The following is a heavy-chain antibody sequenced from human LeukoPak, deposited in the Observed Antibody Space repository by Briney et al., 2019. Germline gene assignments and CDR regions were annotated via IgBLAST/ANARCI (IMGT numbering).Heavy chain of an antibody. CDR1: GYTFTSYY. CDR3: AALPWDFWSNFLFDC. CDR2: INPSGGST. D-gene: IGHD3-3*01. Sequence: GASVKVSCKASGYTFTSYYVHWVRQAPGQGLEWMGIINPSGGSTTYAQKFRGRVTVTGDTSTSTVYMELSSLRSEDTAVYYCAALPWDFWSNFLFDCWGQGTLVTVSS. J-gene: IGHJ4*02. V-gene: IGHV1-46*03.